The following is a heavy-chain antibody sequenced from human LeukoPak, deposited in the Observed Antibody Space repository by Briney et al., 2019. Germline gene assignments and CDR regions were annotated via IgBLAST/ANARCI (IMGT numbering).Heavy chain of an antibody. D-gene: IGHD6-13*01. Sequence: GVSLRLSCAASGFTVSSNYMSWVRQAPGKGLEWVSVIYSGGSTYYADSVKGRFTISRDNSKNTLYLQMNSLRAEDTAVYYCARELSSSWTRREYYFDYWGQGTLVTVSS. J-gene: IGHJ4*02. V-gene: IGHV3-66*01. CDR1: GFTVSSNY. CDR3: ARELSSSWTRREYYFDY. CDR2: IYSGGST.